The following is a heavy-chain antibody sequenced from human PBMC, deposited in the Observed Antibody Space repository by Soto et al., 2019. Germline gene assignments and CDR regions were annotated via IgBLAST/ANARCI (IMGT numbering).Heavy chain of an antibody. CDR1: GFTFSSYS. CDR2: ISSSSSTI. CDR3: ARDGWVRAVAGTGYYYGMDV. Sequence: PGGSLRLSCAASGFTFSSYSMNWVRQAPGKGLEWVSYISSSSSTIYYADSVKGRFTTSRDNAKNSLYLQMNSLRDEDTAVYYCARDGWVRAVAGTGYYYGMDVWGQGTTVTVSS. V-gene: IGHV3-48*02. J-gene: IGHJ6*02. D-gene: IGHD6-19*01.